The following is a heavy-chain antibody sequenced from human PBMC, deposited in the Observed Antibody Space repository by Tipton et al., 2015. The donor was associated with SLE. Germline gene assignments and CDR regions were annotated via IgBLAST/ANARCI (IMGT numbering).Heavy chain of an antibody. Sequence: SVKGRFTISRDNSKNTLYLQMNSLRPEDTAVYYCARDSRYDFWSGYYKDDWYFDLWGRGTLVTVSS. CDR3: ARDSRYDFWSGYYKDDWYFDL. D-gene: IGHD3-3*01. V-gene: IGHV3-30*01. J-gene: IGHJ2*01.